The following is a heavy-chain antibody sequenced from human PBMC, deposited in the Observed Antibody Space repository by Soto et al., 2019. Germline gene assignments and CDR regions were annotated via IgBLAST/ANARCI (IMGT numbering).Heavy chain of an antibody. CDR1: GYNFSDYW. D-gene: IGHD3-10*01. CDR3: VGRRVWGVEPSADYYYYAMDV. J-gene: IGHJ6*02. Sequence: EVQLVQSGAEVKKPGESLKISCKGSGYNFSDYWIGWVRQMPGKGLEWIGIIYPVDSDTKYSPSFQGQVTISADKSINTAYLQWSSLKASDTAIYNCVGRRVWGVEPSADYYYYAMDVWGQGTTVIVSS. CDR2: IYPVDSDT. V-gene: IGHV5-51*01.